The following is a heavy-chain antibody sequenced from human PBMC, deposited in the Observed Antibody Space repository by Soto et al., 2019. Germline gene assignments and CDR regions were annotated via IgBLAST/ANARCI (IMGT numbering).Heavy chain of an antibody. CDR2: ISGSGGST. D-gene: IGHD3-3*01. V-gene: IGHV3-23*01. J-gene: IGHJ4*02. CDR3: AEAIGNYDFGSGSCY. CDR1: GFTFSSYA. Sequence: EVQLLESGGGLVQPGGSLRLSCAASGFTFSSYAMSWVRQAPGKGLEWVSAISGSGGSTYYADSVKGRFTISRDNSKNTLYLQMNSLRAEDTAVYYCAEAIGNYDFGSGSCYWGQGTLVTVSS.